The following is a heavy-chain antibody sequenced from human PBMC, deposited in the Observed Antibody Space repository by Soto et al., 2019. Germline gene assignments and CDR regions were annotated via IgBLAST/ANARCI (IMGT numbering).Heavy chain of an antibody. J-gene: IGHJ5*02. CDR2: INHSGST. CDR3: ARGQRYFDWLLRKGYNWFDP. Sequence: QVQLQQWGAGLLKPSETLSLTCAVYGGSFSGYYWSWIRQPPGKGLEWIGEINHSGSTNYSPSLKSRVTISVDTSKNQFSLKLSSVTAADTAVYYCARGQRYFDWLLRKGYNWFDPWGQGTLVTVSS. CDR1: GGSFSGYY. D-gene: IGHD3-9*01. V-gene: IGHV4-34*01.